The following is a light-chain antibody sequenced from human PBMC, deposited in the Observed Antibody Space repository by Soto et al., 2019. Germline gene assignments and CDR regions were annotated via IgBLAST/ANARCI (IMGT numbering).Light chain of an antibody. V-gene: IGKV1-12*01. Sequence: DIQMTQSPSSVSASVGDRVTITCRASQDISGWLGWYRQKPGKAPELLVYAASHLQSGVPSRFSGSGSGRDFTLPCSGLQAGDSATYYCHRAKSLATFGQGARLEIK. CDR3: HRAKSLAT. J-gene: IGKJ5*01. CDR1: QDISGW. CDR2: AAS.